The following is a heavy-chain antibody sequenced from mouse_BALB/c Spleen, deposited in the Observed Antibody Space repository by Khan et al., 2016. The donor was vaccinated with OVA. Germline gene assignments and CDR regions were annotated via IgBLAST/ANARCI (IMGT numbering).Heavy chain of an antibody. J-gene: IGHJ4*01. CDR2: ISYSGTT. D-gene: IGHD1-1*01. Sequence: EVQLQESGPGLVKPSQSLSLTCTVTGYSITSNYAWNWIRQFPGNKLEWMGYISYSGTTSSNPSLKSRIPITRATSKNQFFLQLNSVTTEDTATYCCARGNYYGYAMDYWGQGTSVTVSS. V-gene: IGHV3-2*02. CDR1: GYSITSNYA. CDR3: ARGNYYGYAMDY.